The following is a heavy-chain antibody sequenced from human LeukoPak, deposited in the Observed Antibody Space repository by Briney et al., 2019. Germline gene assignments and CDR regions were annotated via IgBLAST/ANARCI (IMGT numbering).Heavy chain of an antibody. CDR1: GFTFSNFE. V-gene: IGHV3-48*03. CDR2: ISSSGSTI. CDR3: ARDREPDAFDI. J-gene: IGHJ3*02. Sequence: GGSLRLSCAASGFTFSNFEMNWVRQAPGKGLEWVSYISSSGSTIYYTDSVKGRFTVSRDNAKNSLYLQMNSLRAEDTAVYYCARDREPDAFDIWGQGTMVTVSS.